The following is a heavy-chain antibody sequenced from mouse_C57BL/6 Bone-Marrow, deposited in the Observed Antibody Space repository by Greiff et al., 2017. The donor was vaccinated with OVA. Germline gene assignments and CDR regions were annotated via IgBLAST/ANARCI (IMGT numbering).Heavy chain of an antibody. D-gene: IGHD2-1*01. CDR3: ARGYGNYRDY. CDR2: IDPSDSYT. Sequence: QVQLQQPGAELVMPGASVKLSCKASGYTFTSYWMHWVKQRPGQGLEWIGEIDPSDSYTNYNQKFKGKSTLTVDKSSSTAYMQLSSLTSEDSAAYYCARGYGNYRDYWGQGTTLTVSS. V-gene: IGHV1-69*01. CDR1: GYTFTSYW. J-gene: IGHJ2*01.